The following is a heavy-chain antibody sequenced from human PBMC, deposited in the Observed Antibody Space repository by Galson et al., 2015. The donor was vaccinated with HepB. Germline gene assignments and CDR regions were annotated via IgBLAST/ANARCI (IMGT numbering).Heavy chain of an antibody. CDR2: IHHSGNT. Sequence: ETLSLTYTVSGGSISDDRWWSWVRQPPGKGLEWIAEIHHSGNTNFNPSLKSRVTMSVDKSKNQFSLNLSSVTAADTAVYYCARDAIGRYSLDPWGQGTLVTVSP. CDR1: GGSISDDRW. CDR3: ARDAIGRYSLDP. D-gene: IGHD3-16*02. J-gene: IGHJ5*02. V-gene: IGHV4-4*02.